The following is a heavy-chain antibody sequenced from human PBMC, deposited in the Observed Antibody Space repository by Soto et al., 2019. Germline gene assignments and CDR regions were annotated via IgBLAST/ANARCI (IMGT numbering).Heavy chain of an antibody. CDR3: AREYDGLVTGYYTDY. CDR1: RFPFSSYW. V-gene: IGHV3-74*01. D-gene: IGHD3-9*01. J-gene: IGHJ4*02. Sequence: EVQLVESGGDLVQRGGSLRLSCAASRFPFSSYWMHWVRHTPGKGLEWVARISGDGVTTYYADSVTGRFTVSRDKAKNTLSMQISGRRGADTAVYYCAREYDGLVTGYYTDYWGKGTLVSVSS. CDR2: ISGDGVTT.